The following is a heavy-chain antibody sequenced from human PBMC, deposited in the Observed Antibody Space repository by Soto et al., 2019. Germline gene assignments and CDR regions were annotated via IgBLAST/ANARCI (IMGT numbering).Heavy chain of an antibody. J-gene: IGHJ4*02. V-gene: IGHV3-7*03. CDR2: IKQDGSEK. CDR3: ARASGGRGVTYNKY. CDR1: GFTFSSYW. D-gene: IGHD3-10*01. Sequence: QPGGSLRLSCAASGFTFSSYWMSWVRQAPGKGLEWVANIKQDGSEKYYVDSVKGRFTISRDNAKNSLYLQMNSLRAEDTAVYYCARASGGRGVTYNKYWGQGTLVTVSS.